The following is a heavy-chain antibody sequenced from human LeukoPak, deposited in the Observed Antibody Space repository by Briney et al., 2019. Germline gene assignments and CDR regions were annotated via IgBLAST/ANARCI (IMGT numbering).Heavy chain of an antibody. V-gene: IGHV3-48*03. J-gene: IGHJ4*02. D-gene: IGHD3-16*01. CDR2: ISSTGETI. Sequence: GGSLRLSCAASGFTFSTYEMNWVRQAPGKGLEWVSYISSTGETIYYADSVKGRFAISRDNVKKSLYLQMNSLRAEDTAVYYCARGYYPSYGHWGQGTLVTVSS. CDR3: ARGYYPSYGH. CDR1: GFTFSTYE.